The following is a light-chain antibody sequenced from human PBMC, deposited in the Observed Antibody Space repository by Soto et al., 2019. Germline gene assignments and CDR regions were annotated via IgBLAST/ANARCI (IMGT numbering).Light chain of an antibody. J-gene: IGKJ4*01. V-gene: IGKV3-20*01. CDR1: QSVSSSY. Sequence: EIVLTQSPGTLSLSPGERATLSCRASQSVSSSYLAWYQQKPGQAPRLHIYGASSRATGIPDRFSGSGSGTDFTLTISRLEPEDFAVYYCQQYSSSPAVTFGGGTKVEIQ. CDR3: QQYSSSPAVT. CDR2: GAS.